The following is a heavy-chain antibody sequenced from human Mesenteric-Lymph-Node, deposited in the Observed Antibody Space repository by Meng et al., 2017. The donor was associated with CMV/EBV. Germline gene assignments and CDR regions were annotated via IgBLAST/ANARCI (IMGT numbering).Heavy chain of an antibody. Sequence: VPRQESGPGLGEPSATLSRTCIVSGVSVTSGAYHWSWIRQSPGKGLEWIGYIYGTGITIYNPSLKSRVTILLETSKNQFSLKLNSVTTADTAVYYCAKSRSSTPGIVDDWGQGTLVTVSS. CDR3: AKSRSSTPGIVDD. V-gene: IGHV4-61*08. D-gene: IGHD2/OR15-2a*01. CDR1: GVSVTSGAYH. CDR2: IYGTGIT. J-gene: IGHJ4*02.